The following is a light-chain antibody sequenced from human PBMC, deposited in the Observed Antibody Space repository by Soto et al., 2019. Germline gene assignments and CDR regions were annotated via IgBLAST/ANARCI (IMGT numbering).Light chain of an antibody. CDR3: QVWDIMTDNYV. J-gene: IGLJ1*01. CDR1: NIGNKR. V-gene: IGLV3-21*04. CDR2: YDS. Sequence: SYELTQPPSVSVAPEETATITCGGDNIGNKRVHWYRQKPGQAPVLVISYDSDRPSGIPERFSGSNSGNTATLTISSVAAGDEADYYCQVWDIMTDNYVFGTGTKVTVL.